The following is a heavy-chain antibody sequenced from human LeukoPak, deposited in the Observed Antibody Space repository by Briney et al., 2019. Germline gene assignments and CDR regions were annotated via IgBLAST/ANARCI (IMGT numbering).Heavy chain of an antibody. CDR2: ISPSNSYI. V-gene: IGHV3-21*01. CDR3: ARGRGCSSMSCYPDY. J-gene: IGHJ4*02. CDR1: GFSFSDYR. Sequence: PGGSLRLSCAASGFSFSDYRINWVRQAPGKGLEWVSSISPSNSYIYYADSVKGRFTISRDNAKNSLYLQMNSLRAEDSAVYYCARGRGCSSMSCYPDYWGQGTLVTVSS. D-gene: IGHD2-2*01.